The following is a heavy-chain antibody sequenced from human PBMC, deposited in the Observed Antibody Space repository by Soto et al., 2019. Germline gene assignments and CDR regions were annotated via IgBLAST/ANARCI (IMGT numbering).Heavy chain of an antibody. CDR2: ISGSGDGT. V-gene: IGHV3-23*01. J-gene: IGHJ4*02. CDR1: GFTFSSFA. D-gene: IGHD5-18*01. CDR3: AGPGYSSQDY. Sequence: GGSLRLSCAASGFTFSSFALSWVRQAPGKGLEWVSAISGSGDGTDYADSVKGRFTISRDNSKNTLYLQMNSLRAEDTAVYYCAGPGYSSQDYWGQGALVTVS.